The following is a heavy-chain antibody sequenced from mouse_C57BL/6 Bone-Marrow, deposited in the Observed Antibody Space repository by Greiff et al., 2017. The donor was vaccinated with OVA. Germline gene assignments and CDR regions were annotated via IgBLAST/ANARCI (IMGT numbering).Heavy chain of an antibody. D-gene: IGHD2-5*01. V-gene: IGHV2-9-1*01. CDR1: GFSLTSYA. Sequence: VKVVESGPGLVAPSQSLSITCTVSGFSLTSYAISWVRQPPGKGLEWLGVIWTGGGTNYNSALKSRLSISKDNSKSQVFLKMNSLQTDDTARYYCARKGTYYSNYLYFDVWGTGTTVTVSS. J-gene: IGHJ1*03. CDR2: IWTGGGT. CDR3: ARKGTYYSNYLYFDV.